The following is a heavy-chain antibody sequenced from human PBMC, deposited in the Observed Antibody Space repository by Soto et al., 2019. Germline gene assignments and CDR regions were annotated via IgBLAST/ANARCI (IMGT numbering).Heavy chain of an antibody. V-gene: IGHV1-69*12. Sequence: QVQLVQSGAEVKKPGSSVKVSCKASGGTFSSYAISWVRQAPGQGLEWMGGIIPIFGTANYAQKFQGRVTITADESTSTAYRERSSLRSEDTAVYYCAAPYGSGSYYNGFDYWGQGTLVTVSS. D-gene: IGHD3-10*01. CDR2: IIPIFGTA. CDR1: GGTFSSYA. CDR3: AAPYGSGSYYNGFDY. J-gene: IGHJ4*02.